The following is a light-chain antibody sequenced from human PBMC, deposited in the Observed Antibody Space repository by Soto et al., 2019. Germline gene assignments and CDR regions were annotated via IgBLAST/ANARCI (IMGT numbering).Light chain of an antibody. J-gene: IGKJ1*01. CDR2: QAS. CDR1: QSIRNW. Sequence: DIQMTQSPSTLSASVGDRVTITCRASQSIRNWLAWYQQKPGKAPKLLIHQASTLQSGVPSRFSGSGSGTEFTLNISSLQHDDFATYYCQQYNSHSETLGQGTKGDIK. CDR3: QQYNSHSET. V-gene: IGKV1-5*03.